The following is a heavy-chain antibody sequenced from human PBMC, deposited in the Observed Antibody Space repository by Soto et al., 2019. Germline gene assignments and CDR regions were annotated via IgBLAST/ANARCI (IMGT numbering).Heavy chain of an antibody. V-gene: IGHV3-30*03. CDR3: ARYGQPPVGGMDV. J-gene: IGHJ6*02. CDR1: GFTFSSYG. CDR2: ISYDGSNN. Sequence: GGSLRLSCAASGFTFSSYGMHWVRQAPGKGLEGVAVISYDGSNNYYAESVKGRFTISRDNSKNTLYLQMNSLRDEDTAVYYCARYGQPPVGGMDVWGQGTRVTVSS. D-gene: IGHD1-26*01.